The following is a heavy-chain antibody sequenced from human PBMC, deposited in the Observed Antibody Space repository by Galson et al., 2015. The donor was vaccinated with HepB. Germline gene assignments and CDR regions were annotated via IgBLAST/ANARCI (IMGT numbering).Heavy chain of an antibody. CDR1: GFTLSSYS. CDR3: AKGLGGYNYYYYMEV. CDR2: ISSDSAYV. J-gene: IGHJ6*03. Sequence: SLRLSCAASGFTLSSYSMNWVRQAPGKGLEWVSSISSDSAYVYYANSVKGRFTISRDNPKNSLYLQMNSLRAEDTAVYYCAKGLGGYNYYYYMEVWGKGTTVTVSS. V-gene: IGHV3-21*04.